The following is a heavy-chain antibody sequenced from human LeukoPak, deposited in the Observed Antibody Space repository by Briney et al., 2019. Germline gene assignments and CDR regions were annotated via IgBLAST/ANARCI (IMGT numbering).Heavy chain of an antibody. D-gene: IGHD6-19*01. Sequence: GGSLRLSCTVSGFTVSSNSMSWVGQAPGKGLEWVSFIYSAGSTHYSDSVKGRFTISIDNSKNTLYLQMNSLRAEDTAVYYCARGHSSGWYSPFDYWGQGTLVTVSS. CDR3: ARGHSSGWYSPFDY. CDR2: IYSAGST. J-gene: IGHJ4*02. V-gene: IGHV3-53*01. CDR1: GFTVSSNS.